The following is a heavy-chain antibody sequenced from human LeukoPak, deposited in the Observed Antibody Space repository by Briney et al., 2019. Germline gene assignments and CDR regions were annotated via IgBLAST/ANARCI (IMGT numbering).Heavy chain of an antibody. CDR3: ARDGSYGSGPYYYYMDV. V-gene: IGHV1-2*02. Sequence: ASVKVSCKASGYTFTGYYMHWVRQAPGQGLEWMGWINPSSGGTNYAQKFQGRVTMTRDTSISTAYMELRRLRSDDTAVYYCARDGSYGSGPYYYYMDVWGKGTTVTISS. J-gene: IGHJ6*03. CDR2: INPSSGGT. CDR1: GYTFTGYY. D-gene: IGHD3-10*01.